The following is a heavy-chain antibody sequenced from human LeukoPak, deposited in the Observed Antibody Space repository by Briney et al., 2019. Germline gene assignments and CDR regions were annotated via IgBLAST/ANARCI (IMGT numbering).Heavy chain of an antibody. J-gene: IGHJ4*02. D-gene: IGHD6-13*01. V-gene: IGHV1-18*01. CDR3: ARSPSAAAGTFAAPIDY. CDR2: ISAYNGNT. CDR1: GGTFSSYA. Sequence: ASVKVSCKASGGTFSSYAISWVRQAPGQGLEWMGWISAYNGNTNYAQKLQGRVTMTTDTSTSTAYMELRSLRSDDTAVYYCARSPSAAAGTFAAPIDYWGQGTLVTVSS.